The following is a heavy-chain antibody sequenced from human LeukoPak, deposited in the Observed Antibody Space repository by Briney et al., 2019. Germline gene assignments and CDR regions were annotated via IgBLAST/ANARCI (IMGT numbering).Heavy chain of an antibody. CDR2: IKQDGSEK. CDR1: GFTFSSYW. J-gene: IGHJ4*02. D-gene: IGHD3-3*01. V-gene: IGHV3-7*01. CDR3: ARAGGYDFWNDY. Sequence: PGESLRLSCAASGFTFSSYWMGWVRQAPGKGLEWVANIKQDGSEKYYVDSVKGRFAISRDNAKDSLYLQMNSLRAEDTAVYYCARAGGYDFWNDYWGQGTLVTVSS.